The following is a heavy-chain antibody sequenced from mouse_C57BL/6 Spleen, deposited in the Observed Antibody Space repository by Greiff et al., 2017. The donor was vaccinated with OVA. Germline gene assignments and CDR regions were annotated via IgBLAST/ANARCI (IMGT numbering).Heavy chain of an antibody. CDR1: GYTFTDYN. CDR2: INPNNGGT. CDR3: ARLETVERWYFDV. Sequence: EVQLQQSGPELVKPGASVKIPCKASGYTFTDYNMDWVKQSHGKSLEWIGDINPNNGGTIYNQKFKGKATLTVDKSSSTAYMELRSLTSEDTAVYYCARLETVERWYFDVWGTGTTVTVSS. V-gene: IGHV1-18*01. J-gene: IGHJ1*03. D-gene: IGHD1-1*01.